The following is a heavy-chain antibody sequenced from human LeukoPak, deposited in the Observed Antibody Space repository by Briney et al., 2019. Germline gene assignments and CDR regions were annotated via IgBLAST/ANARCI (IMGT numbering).Heavy chain of an antibody. CDR3: ASVLDY. Sequence: GGSLRLSCAAPGITFSNYNMNWVRQAPGKGLEWISSITSSSSYTFYADSVKGRFTISRDNAKNSLYLQMNSLRVEDTAIYYCASVLDYWGQGILVTVSS. CDR2: ITSSSSYT. V-gene: IGHV3-21*01. CDR1: GITFSNYN. J-gene: IGHJ4*02.